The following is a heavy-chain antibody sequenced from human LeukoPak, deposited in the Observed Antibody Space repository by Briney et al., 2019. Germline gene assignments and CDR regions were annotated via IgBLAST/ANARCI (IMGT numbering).Heavy chain of an antibody. D-gene: IGHD7-27*01. CDR2: IYYSGST. CDR3: AARPGHLGPNSERYYYYGMDV. Sequence: PSQTLSLTCTVSGGSISSGDYYWSWIRQPPGKGLEWIGYIYYSGSTYYNPSLKSRVTISVDTSKNQFSLKLSSVTAADTAVYYCAARPGHLGPNSERYYYYGMDVWGQGTTVTVSS. CDR1: GGSISSGDYY. J-gene: IGHJ6*02. V-gene: IGHV4-30-4*01.